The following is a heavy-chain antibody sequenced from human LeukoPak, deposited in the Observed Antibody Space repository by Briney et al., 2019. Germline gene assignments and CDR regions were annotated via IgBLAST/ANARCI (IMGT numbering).Heavy chain of an antibody. V-gene: IGHV3-74*01. D-gene: IGHD3-22*01. CDR1: GFTFSSYW. CDR2: INTDGSTT. J-gene: IGHJ3*02. Sequence: PGGSLRLSCAASGFTFSSYWMHWVRQAPGKGLVWVSRINTDGSTTSYVDSVKGRFTISRDNAKNMLYLQMNSLRAEDTAVYYCAREGYYYDSSGYYHNAFDIWGQGTMVTVSS. CDR3: AREGYYYDSSGYYHNAFDI.